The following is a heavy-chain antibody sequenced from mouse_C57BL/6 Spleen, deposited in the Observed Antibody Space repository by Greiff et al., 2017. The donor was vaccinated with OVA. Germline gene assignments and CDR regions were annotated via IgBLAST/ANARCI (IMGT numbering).Heavy chain of an antibody. CDR2: IYPGGGST. V-gene: IGHV1-55*01. Sequence: QVQLQQSGAELVKPGASVKLSCKASGYTFTSYGMNWVKQRPGQGLEWIGTIYPGGGSTNYNEKFKGKVTLTVDTSSSTAYMQLYSLTSEDTAVDSCARYRARYDARDCEDWGPGTTVTVS. CDR1: GYTFTSYG. D-gene: IGHD2-12*01. J-gene: IGHJ1*01. CDR3: ARYRARYDARDCED.